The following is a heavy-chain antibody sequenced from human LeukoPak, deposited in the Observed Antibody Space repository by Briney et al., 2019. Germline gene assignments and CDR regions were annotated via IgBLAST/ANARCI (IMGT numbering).Heavy chain of an antibody. V-gene: IGHV1-2*02. CDR1: GYTFTDYY. Sequence: GASVKVSCKASGYTFTDYYMHWVRQAPGQGLEWMGWVNSKSGGTNYAQKFQGRVTMTRDTSISTAYMELSRLTSDDTAVYYCARVTTGTYYDYWGQGTLVTVSS. J-gene: IGHJ4*02. CDR2: VNSKSGGT. D-gene: IGHD3-22*01. CDR3: ARVTTGTYYDY.